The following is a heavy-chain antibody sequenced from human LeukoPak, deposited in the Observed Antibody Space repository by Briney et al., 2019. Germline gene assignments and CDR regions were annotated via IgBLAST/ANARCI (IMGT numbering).Heavy chain of an antibody. D-gene: IGHD4-23*01. CDR2: INHSGST. J-gene: IGHJ4*02. CDR1: GGSFSGYY. CDR3: ASAQDYGGRRVFDY. Sequence: SETLSLTCAVYGGSFSGYYWSWIRQPPGKGLEWIGEINHSGSTNYNPSLKSRVTISVDTSKNQFSLKLSSVTAADTAVYYCASAQDYGGRRVFDYWGQGTLVTVSS. V-gene: IGHV4-34*01.